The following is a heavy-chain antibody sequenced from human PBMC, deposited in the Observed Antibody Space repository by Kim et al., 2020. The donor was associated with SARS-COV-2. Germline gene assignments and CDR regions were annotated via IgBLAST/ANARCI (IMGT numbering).Heavy chain of an antibody. CDR2: ISSSSSTI. J-gene: IGHJ6*03. V-gene: IGHV3-48*01. CDR3: AGGDCSPCYYYSVEV. CDR1: GFTFSSYS. D-gene: IGHD2-21*01. Sequence: GGSLRLSCAASGFTFSSYSMNWVRQAPGMGLEWVSYISSSSSTIYSASAKEGRSTTSSATTKNSLYLLVNLLSAEAAAVYYCAGGDCSPCYYYSVEVSG.